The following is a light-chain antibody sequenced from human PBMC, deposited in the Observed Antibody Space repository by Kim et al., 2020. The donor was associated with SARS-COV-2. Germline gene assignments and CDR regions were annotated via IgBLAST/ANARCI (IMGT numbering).Light chain of an antibody. V-gene: IGLV9-49*01. CDR3: GADHGSGSNFVYV. J-gene: IGLJ1*01. CDR1: SGYSNYK. Sequence: STLSSGYSNYKVDWYQQRPGKGPRFVMRVGTGGIVGSKGDGIPDRFSVLGSGLNRYLTIKNIQEEDESDYHCGADHGSGSNFVYVFGTGTKVTVL. CDR2: VGTGGIVG.